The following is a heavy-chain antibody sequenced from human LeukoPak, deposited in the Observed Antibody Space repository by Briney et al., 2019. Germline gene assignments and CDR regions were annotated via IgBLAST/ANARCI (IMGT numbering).Heavy chain of an antibody. CDR2: ISSSSSTI. CDR1: GLTFSSHW. Sequence: GGSLRLSCAASGLTFSSHWMHWVRQAPGKGLEWVSYISSSSSTIYYADSVKGRFTISRDNAKNSLYLQMNSLRDEDTAVYYCARDPNDFWSGLLFDYWGQGTLVTVSS. D-gene: IGHD3-3*01. J-gene: IGHJ4*02. CDR3: ARDPNDFWSGLLFDY. V-gene: IGHV3-48*02.